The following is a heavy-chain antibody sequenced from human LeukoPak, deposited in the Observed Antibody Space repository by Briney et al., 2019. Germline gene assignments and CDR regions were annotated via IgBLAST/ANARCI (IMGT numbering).Heavy chain of an antibody. CDR2: IRYDGSNK. D-gene: IGHD3-9*01. CDR3: AVNYDILTGYFHQADY. V-gene: IGHV3-30*02. J-gene: IGHJ4*02. Sequence: TGGSLRLSCAASGFTFSSYGMHWVRQAPGKGLEGVAFIRYDGSNKYYADSVKGRFTISRGNSKNTLYLQMNSLRAEDTAVYYCAVNYDILTGYFHQADYWGQGTLVTVSS. CDR1: GFTFSSYG.